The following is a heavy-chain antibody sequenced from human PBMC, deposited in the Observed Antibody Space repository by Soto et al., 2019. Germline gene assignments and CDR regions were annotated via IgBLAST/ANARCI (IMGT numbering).Heavy chain of an antibody. V-gene: IGHV3-23*01. Sequence: GGSLRLSCAASGFTFSSYAMSWVRQAPGQGLEWVSAISGSGGSTYYADSVKGRFTISRDNSKNTLYLQMNSLRAEDTAVYYCAKDRAPGYSSGWYDYWGQGTLVTVSS. CDR1: GFTFSSYA. CDR3: AKDRAPGYSSGWYDY. J-gene: IGHJ4*02. CDR2: ISGSGGST. D-gene: IGHD6-19*01.